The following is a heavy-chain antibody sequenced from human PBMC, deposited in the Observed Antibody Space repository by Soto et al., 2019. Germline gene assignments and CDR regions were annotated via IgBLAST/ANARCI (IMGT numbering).Heavy chain of an antibody. CDR2: IFPCDSDT. J-gene: IGHJ3*02. D-gene: IGHD3-22*01. CDR1: GYSFTSYW. V-gene: IGHV5-51*01. CDR3: ARAYDSSAFDI. Sequence: GESLKISCKASGYSFTSYWIGWVRQMPGKGLEWMGIIFPCDSDTRYSPSFQGQVTISADKSITTAYLQWSSLKASDTAMYYCARAYDSSAFDIWGQGTVVTVSS.